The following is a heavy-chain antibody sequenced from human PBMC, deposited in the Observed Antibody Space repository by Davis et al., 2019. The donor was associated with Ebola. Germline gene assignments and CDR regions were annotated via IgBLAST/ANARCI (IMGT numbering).Heavy chain of an antibody. CDR3: VRGWGRSGLDV. D-gene: IGHD3-16*01. CDR1: GDSVSGSGGA. CDR2: TCYTSKWYN. Sequence: PSETLSLTCALSGDSVSGSGGAWNWVRQSPSGGLEWLGRTCYTSKWYNDYAESVKSRITINADTSKNQLSLQLNSMTPEDAAVYYCVRGWGRSGLDVWGQGTTVTVSS. V-gene: IGHV6-1*01. J-gene: IGHJ6*02.